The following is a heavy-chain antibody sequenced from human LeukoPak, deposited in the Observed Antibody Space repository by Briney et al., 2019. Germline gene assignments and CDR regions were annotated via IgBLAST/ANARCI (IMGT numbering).Heavy chain of an antibody. CDR3: ARRYGGGGREYFHH. V-gene: IGHV5-51*01. D-gene: IGHD3-16*01. J-gene: IGHJ1*01. CDR1: GFSFTTYW. CDR2: IYPSDSDT. Sequence: GESLKISCKGSGFSFTTYWIGWVRQMPGKVLEWMGIIYPSDSDTTYSPSFQGQVTISADKSISTAYLQWSSLKASDTAMYYCARRYGGGGREYFHHWGQGTLVTVSS.